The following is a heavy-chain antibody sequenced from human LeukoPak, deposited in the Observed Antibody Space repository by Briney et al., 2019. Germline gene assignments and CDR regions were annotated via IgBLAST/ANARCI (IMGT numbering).Heavy chain of an antibody. V-gene: IGHV3-23*01. D-gene: IGHD6-19*01. Sequence: PGGSLRLSCAASGFTFSSYAMSWVRQAPGKGLEWVSAISGSGGSTYYADSVKGRFTISRDNSKNTLYLQMNSLRAEDTAVYYCAKTFTSRISIAVAGYFDDWGQGTLVTLSS. CDR2: ISGSGGST. CDR1: GFTFSSYA. CDR3: AKTFTSRISIAVAGYFDD. J-gene: IGHJ4*02.